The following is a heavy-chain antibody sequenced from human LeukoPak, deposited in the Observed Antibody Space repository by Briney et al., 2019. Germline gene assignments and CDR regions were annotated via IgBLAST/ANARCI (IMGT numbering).Heavy chain of an antibody. V-gene: IGHV4-4*07. Sequence: SETLSLTCTVSGGSISSYYWSWIRQPAGKGLEWIGRIYTSGSTSYNPSLKSRVTMSVDTSKNQFSLKLSSVTAADTAVYYCARGRYYDSSGYDGDYFDYWGQGTLVTVSS. CDR1: GGSISSYY. CDR3: ARGRYYDSSGYDGDYFDY. CDR2: IYTSGST. J-gene: IGHJ4*02. D-gene: IGHD3-22*01.